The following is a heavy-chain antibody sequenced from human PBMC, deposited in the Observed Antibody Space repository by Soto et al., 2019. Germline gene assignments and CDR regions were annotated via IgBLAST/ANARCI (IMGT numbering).Heavy chain of an antibody. CDR2: ISSSSSTI. J-gene: IGHJ4*02. CDR3: ARGLITGTTSYDY. CDR1: GFTFSSYS. D-gene: IGHD1-7*01. Sequence: EVQLVESGGGLVQPGGSLRLSCAASGFTFSSYSMNWVRQAPGKGLEWVSYISSSSSTIYYADSVKGRFTISRDNAKNSLYLQMNSLRDDDTAVYYCARGLITGTTSYDYWGQGTLVTVSS. V-gene: IGHV3-48*02.